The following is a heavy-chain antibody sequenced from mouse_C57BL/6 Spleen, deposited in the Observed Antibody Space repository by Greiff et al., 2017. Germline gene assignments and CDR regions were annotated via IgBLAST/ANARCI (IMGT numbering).Heavy chain of an antibody. Sequence: QVQLKQPGAELVMPGASVKLSCKASGYTFTSYWMHWVKQRPGQGLEWIGEIDPSDSYTNYNQKFKGKSTLTVDKSSSTAYMQLSSLTSEDSAVYYCARSLGLGLDYWGQGTTLTVSS. J-gene: IGHJ2*01. CDR3: ARSLGLGLDY. D-gene: IGHD4-1*01. V-gene: IGHV1-69*01. CDR1: GYTFTSYW. CDR2: IDPSDSYT.